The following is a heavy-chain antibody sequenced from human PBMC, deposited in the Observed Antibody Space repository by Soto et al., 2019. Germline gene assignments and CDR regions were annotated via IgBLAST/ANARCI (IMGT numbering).Heavy chain of an antibody. D-gene: IGHD1-26*01. J-gene: IGHJ4*02. CDR3: ARVGGSYYYFDY. CDR1: CGSFSGCY. V-gene: IGHV4-34*01. CDR2: INHSGST. Sequence: LSETLSLTCAVYCGSFSGCYWSWIRQPPGKGLEWIGEINHSGSTNYNPSLKSRVTISVDTSKNQFSLKLSSVTAADTAVYYCARVGGSYYYFDYWGQGTLVTVSS.